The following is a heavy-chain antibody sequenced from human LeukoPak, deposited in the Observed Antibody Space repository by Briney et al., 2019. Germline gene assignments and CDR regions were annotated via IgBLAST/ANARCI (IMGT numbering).Heavy chain of an antibody. CDR2: ISGSGDST. D-gene: IGHD6-19*01. V-gene: IGHV3-23*01. CDR3: AKEQDSSGWAPGPHFDY. J-gene: IGHJ4*02. Sequence: GGSLRLSCAASGFTFSSYAMSWVRQAPGKGLEWVSAISGSGDSTYYADSVKGRFTISRDNSKNTLYLQMNSLRAEDTAVYYCAKEQDSSGWAPGPHFDYWGQGTLVTVSS. CDR1: GFTFSSYA.